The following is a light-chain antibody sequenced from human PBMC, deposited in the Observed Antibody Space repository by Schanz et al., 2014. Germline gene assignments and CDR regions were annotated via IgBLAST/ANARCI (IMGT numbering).Light chain of an antibody. V-gene: IGLV2-14*02. CDR3: SSYTGSNTVV. J-gene: IGLJ2*01. CDR1: SSDVGSYNL. CDR2: DVS. Sequence: QSALTQPASVSGSPGQSITISCTGTSSDVGSYNLVSWYQQHPGKAPKLMIYDVSNRPSGVSNRFSGSKSGNTASLTVSGIQAEDEADYYCSSYTGSNTVVFGGGTKLTVL.